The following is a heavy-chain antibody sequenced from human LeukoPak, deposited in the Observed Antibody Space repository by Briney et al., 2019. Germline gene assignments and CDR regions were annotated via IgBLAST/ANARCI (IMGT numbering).Heavy chain of an antibody. CDR2: INPNSGGT. CDR1: GYTFTGYY. Sequence: ASVKVSCKASGYTFTGYYMHWVRQAPGQGLEWMGWINPNSGGTNYAQKFQGRVTMTRDTSISTAYMELSSLRSEDTAVYYCARGVGYDILTGYYAYYYMDVWGKGTTVTISS. J-gene: IGHJ6*03. CDR3: ARGVGYDILTGYYAYYYMDV. V-gene: IGHV1-2*02. D-gene: IGHD3-9*01.